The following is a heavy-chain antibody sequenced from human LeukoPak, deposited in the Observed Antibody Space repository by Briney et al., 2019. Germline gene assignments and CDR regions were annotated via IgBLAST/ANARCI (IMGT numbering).Heavy chain of an antibody. Sequence: GGSLRLSCAASGCTFDDYTMHWVHQAPGKGLEWVSLISWDGFSTYYADSVQGRFTISRDNSKNTLYLQMNSLRAEDTAVYYCAKDRVIQLSRIYYYYGMDVWGQGTTVTVSS. V-gene: IGHV3-43*01. CDR3: AKDRVIQLSRIYYYYGMDV. J-gene: IGHJ6*02. D-gene: IGHD5-18*01. CDR1: GCTFDDYT. CDR2: ISWDGFST.